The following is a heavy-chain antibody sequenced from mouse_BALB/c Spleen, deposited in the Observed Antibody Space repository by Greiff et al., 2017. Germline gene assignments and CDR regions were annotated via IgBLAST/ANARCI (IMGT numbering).Heavy chain of an antibody. Sequence: EVKLMESGAELVKPGASVKLSCTASGFNIKDTYMHWVKQRPEQGLEWIGRIDPANGNTKYDPKFQGKATITADTSSNTAYLQLSSLTSEDTAVYYCARATPHLAYWGQGTLVTVSA. V-gene: IGHV14-3*02. D-gene: IGHD1-1*01. CDR2: IDPANGNT. CDR3: ARATPHLAY. CDR1: GFNIKDTY. J-gene: IGHJ3*01.